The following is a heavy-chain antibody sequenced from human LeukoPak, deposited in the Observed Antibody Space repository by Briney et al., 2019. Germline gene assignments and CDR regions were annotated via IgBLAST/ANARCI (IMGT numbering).Heavy chain of an antibody. Sequence: GASVKVSCKASGYTFTSYYMHWVRQAPGQGLEWMGIINPSGGSTSYAQKFQGRVTMTRDTSTSTVYMELSSLRSEDTAVYYCATVKASVLLPGGPFDYWGQGTLVTVSS. CDR2: INPSGGST. V-gene: IGHV1-46*01. CDR3: ATVKASVLLPGGPFDY. J-gene: IGHJ4*02. CDR1: GYTFTSYY. D-gene: IGHD3-10*01.